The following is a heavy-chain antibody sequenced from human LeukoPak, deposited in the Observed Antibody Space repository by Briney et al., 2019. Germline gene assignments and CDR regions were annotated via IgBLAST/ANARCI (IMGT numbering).Heavy chain of an antibody. CDR2: INAGNGNT. Sequence: ASVKVSCKASGYTLSSYAMRWVRQAPGRGLEWMGWINAGNGNTKYSQKFQGRVTITRDTSASTAYMELSSLRSEDTAVYYCARNIGSSSRFDPWGQGTLVTVSS. D-gene: IGHD6-13*01. CDR3: ARNIGSSSRFDP. CDR1: GYTLSSYA. V-gene: IGHV1-3*01. J-gene: IGHJ5*02.